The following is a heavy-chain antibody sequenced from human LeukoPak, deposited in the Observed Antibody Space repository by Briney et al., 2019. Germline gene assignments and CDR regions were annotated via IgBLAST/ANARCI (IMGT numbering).Heavy chain of an antibody. CDR3: GSLTVVARDH. CDR2: INSDGSRT. CDR1: GFSFSTHW. V-gene: IGHV3-74*01. D-gene: IGHD3-22*01. J-gene: IGHJ4*02. Sequence: TGGSLRLSCAASGFSFSTHWMHWVRQAPGKGLMCVAQINSDGSRTSYADSVKGRFTISRDNAKNTLYLEMISLRAEDTAVYYCGSLTVVARDHWGQGTLVTVSS.